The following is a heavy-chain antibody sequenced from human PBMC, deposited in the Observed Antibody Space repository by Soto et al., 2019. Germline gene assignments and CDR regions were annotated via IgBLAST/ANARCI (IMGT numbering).Heavy chain of an antibody. CDR3: ASRKCSSWYVTLDY. V-gene: IGHV4-34*01. Sequence: QVQLQQWGAGLLKPTETLSLTCAVYGGSFSGYYWSWIRQPPGKGLEWIGEINHSGSTNYNPSLKSRVTISVDTSKNQFSLKLSSVTAADTAVYYCASRKCSSWYVTLDYWGQGTLVTVSS. CDR2: INHSGST. D-gene: IGHD6-13*01. CDR1: GGSFSGYY. J-gene: IGHJ4*02.